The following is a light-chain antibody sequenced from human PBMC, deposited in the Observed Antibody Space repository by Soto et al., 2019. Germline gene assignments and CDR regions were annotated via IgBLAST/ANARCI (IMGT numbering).Light chain of an antibody. CDR3: SSYTSSRPYV. Sequence: QSVLTQPASVSGSPGQSLTISCTGTSSDIGSYNYVSWYQHHPGKAPKLMIYEVSNRPSGVSNRFSGSKSGNTASLTISGLQAEDEADYYCSSYTSSRPYVFGPGTKLTVL. J-gene: IGLJ1*01. CDR1: SSDIGSYNY. V-gene: IGLV2-14*01. CDR2: EVS.